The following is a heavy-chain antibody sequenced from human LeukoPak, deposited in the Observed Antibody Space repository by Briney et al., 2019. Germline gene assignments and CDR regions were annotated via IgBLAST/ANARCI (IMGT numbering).Heavy chain of an antibody. J-gene: IGHJ4*02. CDR3: ARVTGYIVEDYFDY. V-gene: IGHV4-59*01. D-gene: IGHD3-22*01. Sequence: RSETLSLTCSVSGGSISSYYWSWIRQPPGKGLEWIGYIYYSGSTNYNPSLKSRVTISVDTSKNQFSLRLSSVTAADTAVYYCARVTGYIVEDYFDYWGQGTLVTVSS. CDR2: IYYSGST. CDR1: GGSISSYY.